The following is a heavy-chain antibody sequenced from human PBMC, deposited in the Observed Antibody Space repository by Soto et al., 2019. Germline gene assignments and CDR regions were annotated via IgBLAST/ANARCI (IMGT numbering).Heavy chain of an antibody. CDR1: GGSISSGGYS. V-gene: IGHV4-30-2*01. J-gene: IGHJ4*02. D-gene: IGHD5-12*01. CDR3: AAGGGLPRYY. CDR2: IYHSGST. Sequence: QLQLQESGSGLVKPSQTLSLTCAVSGGSISSGGYSWSWIRQPPGRGLAWIGYIYHSGSTYYNPSLKGRVPISVDRSKNQFSLELRSVTAADTAVYYCAAGGGLPRYYWGEGTLVTVSS.